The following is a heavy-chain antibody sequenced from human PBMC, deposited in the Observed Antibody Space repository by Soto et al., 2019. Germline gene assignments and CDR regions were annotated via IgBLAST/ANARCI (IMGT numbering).Heavy chain of an antibody. Sequence: PXGSLRLSCVASGFRFSDYSMNWVRQAPGKGLQWVSYISSSSDNTYYADSVKGRFTVSRDNAKNALFLQMNSLRDDDTATYYCARLPKGSLVTDWGQGTRVTVSS. CDR1: GFRFSDYS. D-gene: IGHD2-21*02. V-gene: IGHV3-48*02. CDR2: ISSSSDNT. CDR3: ARLPKGSLVTD. J-gene: IGHJ4*02.